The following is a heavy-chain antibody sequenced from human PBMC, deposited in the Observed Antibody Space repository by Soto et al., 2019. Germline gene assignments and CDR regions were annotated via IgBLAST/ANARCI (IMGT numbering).Heavy chain of an antibody. CDR1: GGSISSGAYY. CDR2: IYYSGST. D-gene: IGHD3-22*01. V-gene: IGHV4-31*03. CDR3: AIYDSSGSRGFQH. J-gene: IGHJ1*01. Sequence: QVQLQESGPGLLKPSQTLALSCSVSGGSISSGAYYWSRIRQHPGKGLEWIGYIYYSGSTYYNPSLKSRVTISVDTSKNQFSLKLCSVTAADTAVYYCAIYDSSGSRGFQHWGQGTLVTVSS.